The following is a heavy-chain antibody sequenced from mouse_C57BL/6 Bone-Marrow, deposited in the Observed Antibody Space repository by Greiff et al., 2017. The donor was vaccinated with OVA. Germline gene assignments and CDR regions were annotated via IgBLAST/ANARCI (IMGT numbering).Heavy chain of an antibody. Sequence: QVQLQQSGAEVVRPGASVKLSCKASGYTFTDHYINWVKQRPGQGLEWIARIYPGSGNTYYNEKFKGKATLTVEKSSNTAYMQLSSLTSEDSAVYFCARDDGYFFEYWGQGTTLTVSS. CDR3: ARDDGYFFEY. J-gene: IGHJ2*01. D-gene: IGHD2-3*01. CDR2: IYPGSGNT. CDR1: GYTFTDHY. V-gene: IGHV1-76*01.